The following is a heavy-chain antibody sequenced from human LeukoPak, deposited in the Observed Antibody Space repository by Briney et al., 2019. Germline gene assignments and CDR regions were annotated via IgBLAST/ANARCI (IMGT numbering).Heavy chain of an antibody. CDR1: NGSISSDTYF. V-gene: IGHV4-61*02. Sequence: SETLSLTCTVSNGSISSDTYFWSWIRQPAGKGLEWIGRMSSSGISTYSPSLKSRVTISVDTSKNQFSLKLSSVTAADTAVYYCARDGLRWRYQLLTPDAFDIWGQGTMVTVSS. J-gene: IGHJ3*02. CDR2: MSSSGIS. D-gene: IGHD2-2*01. CDR3: ARDGLRWRYQLLTPDAFDI.